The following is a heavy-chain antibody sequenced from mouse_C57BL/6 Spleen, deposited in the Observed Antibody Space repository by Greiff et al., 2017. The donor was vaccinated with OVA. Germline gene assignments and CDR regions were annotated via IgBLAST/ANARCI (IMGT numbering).Heavy chain of an antibody. CDR1: GYTFTSYW. CDR2: IYPGCGSP. Sequence: QVQLQQPGAELVTPGASVKLFCKASGYTFTSYWITWVQQRPGQGLEWIGDIYPGCGSPNYNEKFKSKATLTVDASSSTAYMQLSSLTSEASAVYCCGIETGTFDYWGQGTIVTVSA. J-gene: IGHJ3*01. CDR3: GIETGTFDY. V-gene: IGHV1-55*01. D-gene: IGHD4-1*01.